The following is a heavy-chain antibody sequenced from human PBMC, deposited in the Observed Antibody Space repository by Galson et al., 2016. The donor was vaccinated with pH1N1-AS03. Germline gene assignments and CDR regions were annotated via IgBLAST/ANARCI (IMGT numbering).Heavy chain of an antibody. Sequence: ETLSLTCAVSGYSISSGYYWGWIRQPPGTGLEWIGSIFHSGNTYYNPSLKSRVTISVDTSKNQFSLNLYSVTAADTAVYYCAREGATADPDDSWGQGTLVTVSS. V-gene: IGHV4-38-2*02. J-gene: IGHJ4*02. D-gene: IGHD6-13*01. CDR2: IFHSGNT. CDR1: GYSISSGYY. CDR3: AREGATADPDDS.